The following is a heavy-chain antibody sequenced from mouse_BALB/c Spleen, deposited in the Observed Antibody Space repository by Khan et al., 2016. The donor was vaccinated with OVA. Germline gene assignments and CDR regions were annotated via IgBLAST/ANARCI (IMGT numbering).Heavy chain of an antibody. Sequence: EVELVVSGGDLVKPGGSLKLSCAASGFTSSTYGMSWVRQTPDKRLEWVATVSTGGSYTYYPDSVKGRFTISRDNAKNTLYLQMSGLKSEDTAMFYCTRLAYYYDSEGFAYWGQGTLVTVSA. CDR3: TRLAYYYDSEGFAY. D-gene: IGHD1-1*01. CDR1: GFTSSTYG. CDR2: VSTGGSYT. J-gene: IGHJ3*01. V-gene: IGHV5-6*01.